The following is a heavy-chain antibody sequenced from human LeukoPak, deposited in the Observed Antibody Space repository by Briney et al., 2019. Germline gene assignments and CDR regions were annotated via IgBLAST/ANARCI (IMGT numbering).Heavy chain of an antibody. CDR1: GGSISSYY. D-gene: IGHD6-13*01. Sequence: SETLSLTCTVSGGSISSYYWSWIRQPAGKGLEWIGRIYTSGSTNYNPSLKGRVTMSVDTSKNQFSLKLRSVTAADTAVYYCARDLEQQLVPSYYYYYMDVWGKGTTVTVSS. CDR3: ARDLEQQLVPSYYYYYMDV. J-gene: IGHJ6*03. CDR2: IYTSGST. V-gene: IGHV4-4*07.